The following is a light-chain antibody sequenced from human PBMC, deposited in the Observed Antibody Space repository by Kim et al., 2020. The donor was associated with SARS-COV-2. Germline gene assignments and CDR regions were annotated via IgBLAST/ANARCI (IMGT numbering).Light chain of an antibody. CDR3: AAWDDSLSGRV. CDR1: SSNIGSNY. J-gene: IGLJ3*02. V-gene: IGLV1-47*01. CDR2: KNN. Sequence: QSVLTQSPSASGTPGQRVTISCSGSSSNIGSNYVYWYQQLPGTAPKLLICKNNQRPSGVPDRFSGSKSGTSASLAISGLRSEDEADYYCAAWDDSLSGRVFGGGTQLTVL.